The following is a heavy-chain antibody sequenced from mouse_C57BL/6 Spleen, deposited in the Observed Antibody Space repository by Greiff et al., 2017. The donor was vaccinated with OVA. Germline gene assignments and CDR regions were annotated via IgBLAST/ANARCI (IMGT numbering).Heavy chain of an antibody. J-gene: IGHJ1*03. CDR1: GFTFSDYG. CDR3: ARPGTRGYFDV. Sequence: EVQLVESGGGLVKPGGSLKLSCAASGFTFSDYGMHWVRPAPEKGLEWVAYISSGSSTIYYADTVKGRFTISRDNAKNTLFLQMTSLRSEDTAMYYCARPGTRGYFDVWGTGTTVTVSS. D-gene: IGHD3-3*01. CDR2: ISSGSSTI. V-gene: IGHV5-17*01.